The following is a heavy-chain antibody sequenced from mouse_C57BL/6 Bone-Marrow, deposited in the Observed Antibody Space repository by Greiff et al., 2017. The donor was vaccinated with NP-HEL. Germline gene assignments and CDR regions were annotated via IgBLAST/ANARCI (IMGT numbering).Heavy chain of an antibody. CDR3: ARRTDYGRSVDY. V-gene: IGHV1-69*01. J-gene: IGHJ4*01. CDR1: GYTFTSYW. CDR2: IDPSDSYT. D-gene: IGHD2-4*01. Sequence: VQLQQSGAELVMPGASVKLSCKASGYTFTSYWMHWVKQRPGQGLEWIGEIDPSDSYTNYNQKFKGKSTLTVDKSSSTAYMQLSSLTSEDSAVYYCARRTDYGRSVDYWGQGTSVTVSS.